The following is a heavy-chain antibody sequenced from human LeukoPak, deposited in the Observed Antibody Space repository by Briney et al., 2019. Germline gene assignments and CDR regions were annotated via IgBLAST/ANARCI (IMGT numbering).Heavy chain of an antibody. CDR2: ISGSDGST. V-gene: IGHV3-23*01. J-gene: IGHJ4*02. CDR3: AKGSDSFNPQSGDDHYFDY. Sequence: GGSLRLSCAASGFTFSSFAMSWVRQAPGKGLEWVSTISGSDGSTKYADSVKGRFTTSRDNSKNTLYVQVNSLRAEDTAVYYCAKGSDSFNPQSGDDHYFDYWGQGTLGTGSS. D-gene: IGHD1-26*01. CDR1: GFTFSSFA.